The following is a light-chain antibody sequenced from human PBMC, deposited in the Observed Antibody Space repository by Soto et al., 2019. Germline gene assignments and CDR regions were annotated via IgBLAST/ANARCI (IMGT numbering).Light chain of an antibody. J-gene: IGKJ4*01. Sequence: DIQMTQSPSTLSASVGDRVTITCRASQSISTWLAWYQQKPGKAPKLLIYKASSLEGGVPSRFSGSGSGTDCNITISSLQPDDFATYYCQQYNTSPLTFGGGTTVEIK. CDR3: QQYNTSPLT. V-gene: IGKV1-5*03. CDR2: KAS. CDR1: QSISTW.